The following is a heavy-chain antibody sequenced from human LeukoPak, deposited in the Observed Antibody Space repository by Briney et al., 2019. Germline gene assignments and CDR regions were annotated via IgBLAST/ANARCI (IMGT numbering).Heavy chain of an antibody. D-gene: IGHD6-13*01. J-gene: IGHJ6*03. CDR3: ATATGGPGIAAAAPMDV. CDR1: GYTFTGYY. CDR2: INPNSGGT. V-gene: IGHV1-2*02. Sequence: ASVKVSCKAPGYTFTGYYMHWVRQAPGQGLEWMGWINPNSGGTNYAQKFQGRVTMTRDTSISTAYMELSRLRSDDTAVYYCATATGGPGIAAAAPMDVWGKGTTVTVSS.